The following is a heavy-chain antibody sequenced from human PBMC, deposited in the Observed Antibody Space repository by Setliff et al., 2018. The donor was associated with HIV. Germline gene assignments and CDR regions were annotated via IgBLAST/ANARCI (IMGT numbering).Heavy chain of an antibody. CDR3: ARDRLNVYSSGWGVGY. V-gene: IGHV1-18*01. CDR2: VSGYNGNT. CDR1: GYTFTSYG. J-gene: IGHJ4*02. D-gene: IGHD6-25*01. Sequence: ASVKVSCKASGYTFTSYGISWVRQAPGQGLEWMGWVSGYNGNTNFAQKLQGRVTMTTDTSTSTAYMELRSLRSDDTAVYYCARDRLNVYSSGWGVGYWGQGTLVTVSS.